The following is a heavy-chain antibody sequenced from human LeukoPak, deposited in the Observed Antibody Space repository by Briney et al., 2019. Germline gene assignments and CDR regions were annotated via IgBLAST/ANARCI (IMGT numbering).Heavy chain of an antibody. CDR1: GGSIGSSSYY. V-gene: IGHV4-39*07. D-gene: IGHD3-3*01. J-gene: IGHJ3*02. Sequence: PSETLSLTCTVSGGSIGSSSYYWGWIRQPPGKGLNWIGSIYYSGSTYYNPSLKSRVTISVDTSKNQFSLKLSSVTAADTAVYYCARSPFGVGAFDIWGQGTMVTVSS. CDR2: IYYSGST. CDR3: ARSPFGVGAFDI.